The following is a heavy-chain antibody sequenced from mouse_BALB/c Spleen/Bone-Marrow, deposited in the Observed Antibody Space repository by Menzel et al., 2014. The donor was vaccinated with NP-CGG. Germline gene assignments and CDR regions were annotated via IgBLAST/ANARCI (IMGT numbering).Heavy chain of an antibody. J-gene: IGHJ3*01. V-gene: IGHV2-3*01. CDR2: IWGDGST. Sequence: VKLVESGPGLVAPSQNLSITCTVSGFSLTSYGVSWVRQPPGKGPEWLGVIWGDGSTNFHSALKSRLSISKDNSKSQLFLKLNSLQTDDTATYYCAKPVLSGRFAYWGQGTLVTVSA. CDR3: AKPVLSGRFAY. CDR1: GFSLTSYG.